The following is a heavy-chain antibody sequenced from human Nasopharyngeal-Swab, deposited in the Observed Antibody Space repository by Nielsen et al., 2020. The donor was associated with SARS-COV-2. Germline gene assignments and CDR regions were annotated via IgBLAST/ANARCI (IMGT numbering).Heavy chain of an antibody. CDR3: ASGGGREYDFWSGYYGMDV. D-gene: IGHD3-3*01. V-gene: IGHV4-59*01. Sequence: SETLSLTCTVSGGSISSYYWSWIRQPPGKGLEWIGYIYYSGSTNYNPSLKSRVTISVDTSKNQFSLKLSSVTAADTAVYYWASGGGREYDFWSGYYGMDVWGQGTTVTVSS. CDR1: GGSISSYY. J-gene: IGHJ6*02. CDR2: IYYSGST.